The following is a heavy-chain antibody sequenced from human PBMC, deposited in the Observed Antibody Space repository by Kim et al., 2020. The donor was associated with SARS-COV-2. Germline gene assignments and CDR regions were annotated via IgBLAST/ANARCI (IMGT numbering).Heavy chain of an antibody. CDR3: TTDQIVAVPVPNYGMDV. CDR1: GFTFSNAW. J-gene: IGHJ6*02. V-gene: IGHV3-15*01. Sequence: GGSLRLSCAASGFTFSNAWMSWVRQAPGKGLEWVGRIKSKTDGGTTDYAAPVKGRFTISRDDSKNTLYLQMNSLKTEDTAVYYCTTDQIVAVPVPNYGMDVWGQGTTVTVSS. CDR2: IKSKTDGGTT. D-gene: IGHD2-2*01.